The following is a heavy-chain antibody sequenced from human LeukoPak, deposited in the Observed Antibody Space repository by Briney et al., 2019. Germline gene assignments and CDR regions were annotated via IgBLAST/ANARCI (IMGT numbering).Heavy chain of an antibody. Sequence: GGSLRLSRAASGFTFSSYGMHWVRRAPGKGLEWGSGLHWDGGSTDYADSAKGRFTISRDNAKNSLYLQMNSLRAEDTDLYDCARSTGAGSYGAFDICGQGTMVTVSS. CDR1: GFTFSSYG. CDR3: ARSTGAGSYGAFDI. J-gene: IGHJ3*02. V-gene: IGHV3-20*01. CDR2: LHWDGGST. D-gene: IGHD3-10*01.